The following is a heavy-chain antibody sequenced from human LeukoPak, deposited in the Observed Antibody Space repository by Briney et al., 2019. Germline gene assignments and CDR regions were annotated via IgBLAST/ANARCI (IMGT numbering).Heavy chain of an antibody. V-gene: IGHV3-74*01. J-gene: IGHJ4*02. CDR3: ARDPEMAGHPLDY. D-gene: IGHD5-24*01. Sequence: PGGSLRLSCAASGFSFSSYWMHWVRQAPGKGLGWVSRINSDGSSTSYADSVKGRFTISRDNAKNTLYLQMNSLRAEDTAVYYCARDPEMAGHPLDYWGQGTLVTVSS. CDR1: GFSFSSYW. CDR2: INSDGSST.